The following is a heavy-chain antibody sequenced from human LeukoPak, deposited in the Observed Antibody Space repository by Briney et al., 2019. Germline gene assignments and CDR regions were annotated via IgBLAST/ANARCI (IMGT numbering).Heavy chain of an antibody. D-gene: IGHD2-15*01. CDR3: AIGYCSGGSCYSEASFDY. V-gene: IGHV4-39*01. Sequence: PSETLSLTCAVSGGSISSNSYYWGWIRQPPGKGLEWIGSIYYSGSTYYNPSLKSRVTISVDTSMNQFSLKLSSVTAADTAVYYCAIGYCSGGSCYSEASFDYWGQGTLVTVSS. CDR2: IYYSGST. CDR1: GGSISSNSYY. J-gene: IGHJ4*02.